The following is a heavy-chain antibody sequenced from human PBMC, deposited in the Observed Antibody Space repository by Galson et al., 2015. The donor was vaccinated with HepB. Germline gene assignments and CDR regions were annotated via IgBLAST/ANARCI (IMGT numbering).Heavy chain of an antibody. J-gene: IGHJ6*02. CDR3: AKDEASSGGWYMGGDYNYYGMDV. CDR1: GFTFRSYA. Sequence: SLRLSCAASGFTFRSYAMHWVRQAPGKGLEWVAVISYDGRHEYYVDSVEGRFSISRDNSKNMMSLQMNSLRAEDTAVYYCAKDEASSGGWYMGGDYNYYGMDVWGQGTTVTVSS. D-gene: IGHD6-19*01. V-gene: IGHV3-33*06. CDR2: ISYDGRHE.